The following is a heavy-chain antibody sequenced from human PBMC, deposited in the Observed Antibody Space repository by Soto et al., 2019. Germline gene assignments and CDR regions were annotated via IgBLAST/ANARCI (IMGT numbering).Heavy chain of an antibody. CDR2: ISSDSSLV. CDR1: GFTFSDCY. V-gene: IGHV3-11*01. J-gene: IGHJ6*01. D-gene: IGHD2-15*01. Sequence: GGSRRLSCVAAGFTFSDCYMTWIRQAPGKGLEWISYISSDSSLVSYADSVKGRFIISRDNADNSLYLDTNSLRADDTAVYYCAGHSHYSYPSPHSCLTPEAYGMDEVGHGTALNVSS. CDR3: AGHSHYSYPSPHSCLTPEAYGMDE.